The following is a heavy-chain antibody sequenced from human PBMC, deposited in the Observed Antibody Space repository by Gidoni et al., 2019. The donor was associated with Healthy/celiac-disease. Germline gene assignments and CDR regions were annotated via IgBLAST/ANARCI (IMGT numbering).Heavy chain of an antibody. J-gene: IGHJ6*02. CDR1: GGSISSYS. CDR2: IYYSGST. CDR3: ARDKGPGLQKTKWDYYGMDV. D-gene: IGHD4-4*01. V-gene: IGHV4-59*01. Sequence: QVQLQESGPGLVEPSETLSLTCTVSGGSISSYSCSWIRQPPGKGLEWIGYIYYSGSTNYNPSLKSRVTISVDTSKNQFSLKLSSVTAADTAVYYCARDKGPGLQKTKWDYYGMDVWGQGTTVTVSS.